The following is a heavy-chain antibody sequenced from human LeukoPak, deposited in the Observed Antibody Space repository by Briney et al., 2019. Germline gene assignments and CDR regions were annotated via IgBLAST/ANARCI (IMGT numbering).Heavy chain of an antibody. D-gene: IGHD3-22*01. V-gene: IGHV4-59*01. J-gene: IGHJ3*02. CDR3: ASGFYNSSGFYAAFDI. CDR1: GGSISGYY. CDR2: IYYSGST. Sequence: SETLSLTCTVSGGSISGYYWSWIRQPPGKGLEWIGYIYYSGSTNYNPSLKSRITISVDTSKSQFSLKLRSVTAADTAVYYCASGFYNSSGFYAAFDIWGLGTLVTVSS.